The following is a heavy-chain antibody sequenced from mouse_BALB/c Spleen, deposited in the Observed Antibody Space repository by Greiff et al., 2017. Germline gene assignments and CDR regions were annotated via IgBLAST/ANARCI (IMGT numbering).Heavy chain of an antibody. D-gene: IGHD2-1*01. CDR2: ISSGGSYT. Sequence: DVQLVESGGDLVKPGGSLKLSCAASGFTFSRSGMSWVRQTPDKRLEWVATISSGGSYTYYPDSVKGRFTISRDNAKNTLYLQMSSLKSEDTAMYYWARSTMVTTEGYLDYWGQGTTLTVAA. V-gene: IGHV5-6*01. CDR1: GFTFSRSG. J-gene: IGHJ2*01. CDR3: ARSTMVTTEGYLDY.